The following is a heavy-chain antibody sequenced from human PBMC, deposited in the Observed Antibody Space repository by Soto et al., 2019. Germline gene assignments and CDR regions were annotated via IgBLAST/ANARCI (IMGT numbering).Heavy chain of an antibody. CDR3: AKEAPGGWHFFDT. CDR1: GFTFSYYG. Sequence: GGSLRLSCAASGFTFSYYGMHWVRQAPGKGLEWVAFISDDGSQKYYGDSVKGRFTISRDNSKNTLSLRMISLRTEDTSVYYCAKEAPGGWHFFDTWGQGTLVTVSS. J-gene: IGHJ4*02. CDR2: ISDDGSQK. D-gene: IGHD6-19*01. V-gene: IGHV3-30*02.